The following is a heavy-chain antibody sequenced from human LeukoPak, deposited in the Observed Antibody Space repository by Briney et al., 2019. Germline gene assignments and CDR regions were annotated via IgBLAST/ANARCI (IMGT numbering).Heavy chain of an antibody. Sequence: ASVKVSCKASGYTFTSYGISWVRQAPGQGLEWMGWISAYNGNTNYAQKLQGRVTMTTDTSTSTACMELRSLRSDDTAVYYCARTEYCSSTSCRTDLDYWGQGTLVTVPS. V-gene: IGHV1-18*01. CDR2: ISAYNGNT. CDR1: GYTFTSYG. CDR3: ARTEYCSSTSCRTDLDY. D-gene: IGHD2-2*01. J-gene: IGHJ4*02.